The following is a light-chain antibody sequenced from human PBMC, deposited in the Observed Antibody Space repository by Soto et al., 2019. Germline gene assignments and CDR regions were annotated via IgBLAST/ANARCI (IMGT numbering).Light chain of an antibody. CDR3: QQANRFPIT. Sequence: DIQMTQSPSFVSASVGDRVTVTCRASQDISSWLAWYQQKPGKAPKLLIYTTSTLGSGVPSRFSGSRSGTAFTLTISGLQPEDFATYYCQQANRFPITFGQGTRLEIK. CDR2: TTS. CDR1: QDISSW. V-gene: IGKV1-12*01. J-gene: IGKJ5*01.